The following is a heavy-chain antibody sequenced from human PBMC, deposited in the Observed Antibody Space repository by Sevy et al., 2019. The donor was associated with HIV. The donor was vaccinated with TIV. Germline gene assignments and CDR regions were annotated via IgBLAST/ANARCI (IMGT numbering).Heavy chain of an antibody. D-gene: IGHD5-12*01. CDR2: ISYDGSNK. J-gene: IGHJ4*02. CDR1: GFTFSSYA. CDR3: ARPRIVATSTFDY. Sequence: GGSLRLSCAASGFTFSSYAMHWVRQAPGKGLEWVAVISYDGSNKYYADSVKGRFTISRDNPKNTLYLQMNSMRAEDTAVYYCARPRIVATSTFDYWLQGTLVTVSS. V-gene: IGHV3-30-3*01.